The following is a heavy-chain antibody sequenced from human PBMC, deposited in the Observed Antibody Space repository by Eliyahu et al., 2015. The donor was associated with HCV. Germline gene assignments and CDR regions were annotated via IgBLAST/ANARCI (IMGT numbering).Heavy chain of an antibody. CDR3: ARDSSGLGDFDY. J-gene: IGHJ4*02. CDR1: GFTFSSYS. CDR2: ISSSSSYI. V-gene: IGHV3-21*01. Sequence: EVQLVESGGGLVKPGGSLXLSCAASGFTFSSYSMNWVRQAPGKGLEWVSSISSSSSYIYYADSVKGRFTISRDNAKNSLYLQMNSLRAEDTAVYYCARDSSGLGDFDYWGQGTLVTVSS. D-gene: IGHD6-19*01.